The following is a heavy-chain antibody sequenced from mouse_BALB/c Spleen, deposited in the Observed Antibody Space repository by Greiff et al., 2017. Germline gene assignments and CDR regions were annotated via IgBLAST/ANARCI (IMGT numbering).Heavy chain of an antibody. J-gene: IGHJ4*01. V-gene: IGHV1-4*01. Sequence: QVQLQQPGAELVRPGASVKLSCKASGYSFTSYWMHWVKQRPGQGLEWIGYINPSTGYTEYNQKFKDKATLTADKSSSTAYMQLSSLTSEDSAVYYCARSYYRYDHAMDYWGQGTSVTVSS. D-gene: IGHD2-14*01. CDR1: GYSFTSYW. CDR2: INPSTGYT. CDR3: ARSYYRYDHAMDY.